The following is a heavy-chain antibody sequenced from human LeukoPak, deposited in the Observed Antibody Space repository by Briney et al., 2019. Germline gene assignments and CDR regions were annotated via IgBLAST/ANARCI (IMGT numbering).Heavy chain of an antibody. CDR2: ISATGGST. J-gene: IGHJ5*02. D-gene: IGHD6-6*01. CDR1: GFTFSSYA. V-gene: IGHV3-23*01. Sequence: QSGGSLRLSCAASGFTFSSYAMSWVRQASGKGLEWVSAISATGGSTYYADSVKGRFTISRDNSKNTLYLQMNSLRAEDTAVYYCAKKYSSSSGWFDPWGQGTLVTVSS. CDR3: AKKYSSSSGWFDP.